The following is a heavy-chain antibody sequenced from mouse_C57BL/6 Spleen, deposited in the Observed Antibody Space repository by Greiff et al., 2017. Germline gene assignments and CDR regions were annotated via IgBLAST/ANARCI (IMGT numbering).Heavy chain of an antibody. D-gene: IGHD2-4*01. CDR2: IDPEDGDT. J-gene: IGHJ2*01. CDR1: GFNIKDYY. V-gene: IGHV14-1*01. Sequence: VQLKESGAELVRPGASVKLSCTASGFNIKDYYMHWVKQRPEQGLEWIGRIDPEDGDTEYAPKFQGKATMTADPSSNTAYLQLSSLTSEDTAVYYCTTRDDYEYYFDYWGQGTTLTVSS. CDR3: TTRDDYEYYFDY.